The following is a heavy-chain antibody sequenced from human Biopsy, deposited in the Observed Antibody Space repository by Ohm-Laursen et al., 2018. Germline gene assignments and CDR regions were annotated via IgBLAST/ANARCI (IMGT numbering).Heavy chain of an antibody. CDR2: IKQDGSET. V-gene: IGHV3-7*01. J-gene: IGHJ4*02. CDR3: ARSMTTMVRRRSYYFDY. CDR1: GFIFSEYY. Sequence: SLRLSCTASGFIFSEYYMSWIRQAPGKGLEWVANIKQDGSETYFVDSVKGRFTISRDSAKSSLYLQMHSLRAEDTAVYYCARSMTTMVRRRSYYFDYWGQGTLVTVSS. D-gene: IGHD3-10*01.